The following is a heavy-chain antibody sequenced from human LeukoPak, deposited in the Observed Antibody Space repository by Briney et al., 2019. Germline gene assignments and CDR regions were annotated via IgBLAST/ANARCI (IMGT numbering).Heavy chain of an antibody. J-gene: IGHJ6*02. CDR2: IGTAGDT. CDR3: ASGLRSGIAVAGSGMDV. V-gene: IGHV3-13*01. CDR1: GFTFSSYD. Sequence: GGSLRLSCAASGFTFSSYDMHWVRQATGKGLEWVSAIGTAGDTYYPGSVKGRFTISRENAKNSLYLQMNSLRAGDTAVYYCASGLRSGIAVAGSGMDVWGQGTTVTVSS. D-gene: IGHD6-19*01.